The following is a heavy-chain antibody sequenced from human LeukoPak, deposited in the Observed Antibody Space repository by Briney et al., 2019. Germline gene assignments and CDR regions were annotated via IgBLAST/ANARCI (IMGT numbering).Heavy chain of an antibody. CDR1: GFTFSSYA. J-gene: IGHJ4*02. Sequence: GGSLRLSCAASGFTFSSYAMSWVRQAPGKGLEWVSAISGSGGSTYYADSVKGRFTISRDNSKNTLYLQMNSLRAEDTVVYYCAKDIVVVPAAIDNWGQGNLVTVSS. V-gene: IGHV3-23*01. CDR3: AKDIVVVPAAIDN. CDR2: ISGSGGST. D-gene: IGHD2-2*01.